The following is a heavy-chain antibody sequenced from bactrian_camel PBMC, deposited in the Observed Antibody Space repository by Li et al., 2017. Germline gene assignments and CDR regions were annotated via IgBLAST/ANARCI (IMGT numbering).Heavy chain of an antibody. Sequence: QVQLVESGGGSVRAGGSLRLSCTGSGFTFDGPAKRWYRQVPGNECELISSISSDGTTYYSESVKGRFTISQDSAKNILYLQMHSLKPEDTAMYLCAAERCRPGGSCYPCQLEGTYNYWGKGTQVTVS. V-gene: IGHV3S55*01. D-gene: IGHD1*01. CDR2: ISSDGTT. CDR3: AAERCRPGGSCYPCQLEGTYNY. CDR1: GFTFDGPA. J-gene: IGHJ4*01.